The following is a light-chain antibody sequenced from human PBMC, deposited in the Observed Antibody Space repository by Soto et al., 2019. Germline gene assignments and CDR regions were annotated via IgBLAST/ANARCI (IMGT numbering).Light chain of an antibody. V-gene: IGLV7-46*01. CDR2: DTN. CDR3: LLSYTCVAV. J-gene: IGLJ3*02. CDR1: TGAVTSGHF. Sequence: QAVVTQEPSLTVSPGGTVTLTCGSSTGAVTSGHFPYWFQQKPGQAPRTLIYDTNNKHSWTPARFSGSLLGGKAALTLSGAQPEDESEYYCLLSYTCVAVFGGGTMVTLL.